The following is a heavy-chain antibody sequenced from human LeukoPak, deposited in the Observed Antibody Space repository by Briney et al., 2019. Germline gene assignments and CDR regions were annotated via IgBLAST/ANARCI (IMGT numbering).Heavy chain of an antibody. J-gene: IGHJ4*02. Sequence: GGSLRLSCAASGFTFSSYGMSWVRQAPGQGLEWVSAIGGRDGSTYYADSVKGRFTISRDNSKNTLYVQMNSLRAEDTAVYYCAKGHYYGSGSLDYWGQGTLVTVSS. V-gene: IGHV3-23*01. CDR3: AKGHYYGSGSLDY. CDR1: GFTFSSYG. CDR2: IGGRDGST. D-gene: IGHD3-10*01.